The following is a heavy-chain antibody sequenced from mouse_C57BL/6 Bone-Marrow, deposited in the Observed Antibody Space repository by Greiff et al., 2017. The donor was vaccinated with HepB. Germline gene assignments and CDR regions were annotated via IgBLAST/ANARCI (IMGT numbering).Heavy chain of an antibody. J-gene: IGHJ2*01. D-gene: IGHD1-1*01. CDR3: ARWYGSTFDY. CDR1: GYTFTSYW. Sequence: QVQLQQPGAELVMPGASVKLSCKASGYTFTSYWMHWVKQRPGQGLEWIGEIDPSDSYTNYNQKFKGKSTLTVDKSSSTAYMQRSSLTSEDSAVYYCARWYGSTFDYWGQGTTLTVSS. V-gene: IGHV1-69*01. CDR2: IDPSDSYT.